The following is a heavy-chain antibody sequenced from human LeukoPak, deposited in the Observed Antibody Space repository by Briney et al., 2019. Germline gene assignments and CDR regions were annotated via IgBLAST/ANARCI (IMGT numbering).Heavy chain of an antibody. D-gene: IGHD1-26*01. V-gene: IGHV1-8*03. CDR3: ARGVGAATNYFDY. Sequence: ASVKVSCKASGYTFTSYDIHWVRQATGQGLEWMGWMNPNSGHTGYAQKFQGRVTITRDTSITTAYMELSSLGSEDTAVHCCARGVGAATNYFDYWGQGTLVTVSS. J-gene: IGHJ4*02. CDR1: GYTFTSYD. CDR2: MNPNSGHT.